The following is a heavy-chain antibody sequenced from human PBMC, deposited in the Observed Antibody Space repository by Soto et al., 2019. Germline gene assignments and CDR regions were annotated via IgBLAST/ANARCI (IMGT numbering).Heavy chain of an antibody. V-gene: IGHV3-30*18. Sequence: GGSLRLSCAASGFTFSSYGMHWVRQAPGKGLEWVAVISYDGSNKYYADSVKGRFTISRDNSKNTLYLQMNSLRAEDTAVYYCAKGGGSYIDYWGQGTLVTVSS. CDR2: ISYDGSNK. D-gene: IGHD1-26*01. CDR1: GFTFSSYG. J-gene: IGHJ4*02. CDR3: AKGGGSYIDY.